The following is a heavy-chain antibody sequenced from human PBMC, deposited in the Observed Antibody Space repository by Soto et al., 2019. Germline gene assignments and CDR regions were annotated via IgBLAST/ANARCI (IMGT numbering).Heavy chain of an antibody. CDR3: AKDTYYYDRSGYYTYDH. J-gene: IGHJ4*02. CDR2: VSYDGSNK. CDR1: GFTFSSYG. Sequence: QVQLVESGGGVVQPGRSLRLSCAASGFTFSSYGVHLVRQAPGKGLEWVASVSYDGSNKHYADSVKGRFTISRDNSRNTLDLQMNSLRAEDTAVYYCAKDTYYYDRSGYYTYDHWGQGTQVTVSS. D-gene: IGHD3-22*01. V-gene: IGHV3-30*18.